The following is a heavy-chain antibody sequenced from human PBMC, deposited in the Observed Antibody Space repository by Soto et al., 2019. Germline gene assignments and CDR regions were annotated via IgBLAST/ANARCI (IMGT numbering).Heavy chain of an antibody. Sequence: QVQLQESGPGLVKPSQTLSLTCTVSGGSISSGGDYWSWIRQHPVKGLEWIGYIYYSGSTYYNPCLKSRVTISVDTSKNQFSLKLSSVTAADTAVYYCARDRVDRPNWFDPWGQGTLVTVSS. J-gene: IGHJ5*02. CDR2: IYYSGST. D-gene: IGHD2-15*01. CDR3: ARDRVDRPNWFDP. V-gene: IGHV4-31*03. CDR1: GGSISSGGDY.